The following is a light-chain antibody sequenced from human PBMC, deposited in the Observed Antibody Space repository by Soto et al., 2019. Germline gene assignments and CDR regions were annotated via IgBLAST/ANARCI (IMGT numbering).Light chain of an antibody. V-gene: IGLV2-14*03. CDR1: SSDVGAYEH. CDR3: SSYSTTNILV. CDR2: DVN. Sequence: LTQPASVSVSPGQSVTISCTGASSDVGAYEHVSWYQQHPGRAPKLILYDVNNRPSGVSNHFSGSKSGNTASLVISGLQANEEADYYCSSYSTTNILVFGSGTKVTVL. J-gene: IGLJ1*01.